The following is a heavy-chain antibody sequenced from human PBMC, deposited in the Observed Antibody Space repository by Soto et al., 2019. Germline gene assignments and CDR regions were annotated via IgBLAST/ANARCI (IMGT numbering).Heavy chain of an antibody. CDR3: ARLVTTTTPIQWDYYYYMDV. V-gene: IGHV1-69*02. J-gene: IGHJ6*03. D-gene: IGHD5-12*01. Sequence: QVQLVQSGAEVKKPGSSVKVSCKASGGTFSSYTISWVRQAPGQGLEWMGRIIPILGIANYAQKFQGRVTITADKSTSTAYMELSSLRSEDTAVYYCARLVTTTTPIQWDYYYYMDVWGKGTTVTVSS. CDR2: IIPILGIA. CDR1: GGTFSSYT.